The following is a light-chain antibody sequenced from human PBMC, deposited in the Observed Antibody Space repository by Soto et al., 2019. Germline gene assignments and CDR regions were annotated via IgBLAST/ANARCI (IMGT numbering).Light chain of an antibody. Sequence: EILMTQSPATLSVSPGERATLSCRASQSVSGNLAWYQQKPGQAPTLLIYHAAARATGVPTRFSGSGSGTGFTLTISSLQSEDSAVYYCQQYNSWPPITFGQGTRLEI. CDR3: QQYNSWPPIT. CDR1: QSVSGN. J-gene: IGKJ5*01. V-gene: IGKV3-15*01. CDR2: HAA.